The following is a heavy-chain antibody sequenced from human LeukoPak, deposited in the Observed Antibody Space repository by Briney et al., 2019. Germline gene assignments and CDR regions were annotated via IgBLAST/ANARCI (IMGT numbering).Heavy chain of an antibody. D-gene: IGHD2-2*01. J-gene: IGHJ5*02. CDR2: MNPNSGNT. Sequence: ASVKVSCKASGYTFTSYGISWVRQAPGQGLEWMGWMNPNSGNTGYAQKFQGRVTMTRNTSISTAYMELSSLRSEDTAVYYCARGPERLFDPWGQGTLVTVSS. CDR1: GYTFTSYG. CDR3: ARGPERLFDP. V-gene: IGHV1-8*02.